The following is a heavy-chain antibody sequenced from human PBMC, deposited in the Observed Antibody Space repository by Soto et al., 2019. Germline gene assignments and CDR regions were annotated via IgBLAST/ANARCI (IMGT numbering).Heavy chain of an antibody. CDR1: GGSFSGYY. Sequence: SETLSLTCAVYGGSFSGYYWSWIRQPPGKGLEWIGEINHSGSTNYNPSLKSRVTISVDTSKNQFSLKLSSVTAADTAVYYCARGRRLRYFSPYYMDVWGKGTTVT. CDR3: ARGRRLRYFSPYYMDV. V-gene: IGHV4-34*01. CDR2: INHSGST. J-gene: IGHJ6*03. D-gene: IGHD3-9*01.